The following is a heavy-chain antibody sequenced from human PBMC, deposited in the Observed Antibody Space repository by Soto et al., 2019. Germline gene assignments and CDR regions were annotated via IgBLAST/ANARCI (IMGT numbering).Heavy chain of an antibody. Sequence: QVTLKESGPVLVKPTETLTLTCTVSGFSLSNARMGVSWIRQPPGKALEWLAHIFSNDEKSYSTSLKSRLTISKDXYKXQXGLTMTNMDPVDTATYYCARIPNYYDSSGYLYYFDYWGQGTLVTVSS. D-gene: IGHD3-22*01. V-gene: IGHV2-26*01. J-gene: IGHJ4*02. CDR3: ARIPNYYDSSGYLYYFDY. CDR1: GFSLSNARMG. CDR2: IFSNDEK.